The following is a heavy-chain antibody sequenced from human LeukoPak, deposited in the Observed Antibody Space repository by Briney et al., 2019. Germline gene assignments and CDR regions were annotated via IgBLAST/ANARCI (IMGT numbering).Heavy chain of an antibody. V-gene: IGHV3-30*02. CDR1: GFTFSSYG. Sequence: PGGSLRLSCAASGFTFSSYGMHWVRQAPGKGLEWVAFIRYDGSNKYYADSVKGRFAISRDNSKNTLYLQMNSLRAEDTAVYYCAKDRLGYSSRGEDWGQGTLVTVSS. CDR2: IRYDGSNK. CDR3: AKDRLGYSSRGED. D-gene: IGHD6-13*01. J-gene: IGHJ4*02.